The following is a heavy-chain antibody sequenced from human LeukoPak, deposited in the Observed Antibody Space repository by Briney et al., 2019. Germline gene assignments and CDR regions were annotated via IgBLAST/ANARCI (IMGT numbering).Heavy chain of an antibody. V-gene: IGHV3-9*01. CDR1: GFTFDDYA. Sequence: GRSLRLSCAASGFTFDDYAMHWVRQAPGKGLEWVSGISWNSGSIGHADSVKGRFTISRDNAKNSLYLQMNSLRAEDTALYYCAKDGGSGWYYFDYWGQGTLVTVSS. CDR3: AKDGGSGWYYFDY. CDR2: ISWNSGSI. J-gene: IGHJ4*02. D-gene: IGHD6-19*01.